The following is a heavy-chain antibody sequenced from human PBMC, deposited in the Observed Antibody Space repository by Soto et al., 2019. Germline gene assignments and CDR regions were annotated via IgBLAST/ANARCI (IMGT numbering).Heavy chain of an antibody. CDR2: ISAYNGNT. CDR1: GYTFTSYG. D-gene: IGHD6-13*01. J-gene: IGHJ2*01. V-gene: IGHV1-18*01. CDR3: ARGPPVWDIAAAGTGWYFDL. Sequence: QVQLVQSGAEVKKPGASVKVSCKASGYTFTSYGISWVRQAPGQGLEWLGWISAYNGNTNYAQKLQGRVTMTTDTSTSTAYMELRSLRSDDTAVYYCARGPPVWDIAAAGTGWYFDLWGRGTLVTVSS.